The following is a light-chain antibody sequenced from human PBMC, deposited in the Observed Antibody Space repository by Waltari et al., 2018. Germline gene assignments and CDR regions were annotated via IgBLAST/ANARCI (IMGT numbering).Light chain of an antibody. Sequence: QSVLTQPPSASGTPGQRVTISCSGSSSNIGSNTVNWYQQLPGTAPKLLTYSNNQRPSGVPDRFSGSTSGTSASLAISGLQPEDEADYYCAAWDDSLNGSIYVFGTGTRVTVL. J-gene: IGLJ1*01. CDR2: SNN. CDR3: AAWDDSLNGSIYV. CDR1: SSNIGSNT. V-gene: IGLV1-44*01.